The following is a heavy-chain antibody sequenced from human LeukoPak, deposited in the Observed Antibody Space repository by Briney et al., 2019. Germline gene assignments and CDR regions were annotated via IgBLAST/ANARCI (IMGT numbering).Heavy chain of an antibody. CDR3: ASNVDTAMVTVYAFDI. CDR1: GGSISYYY. D-gene: IGHD5-18*01. CDR2: IYTRGST. J-gene: IGHJ3*02. Sequence: SETLSLTCTVSGGSISYYYWSWIRRPAGKGLEWIGRIYTRGSTNYNPSLKSRVTISVDTSKNQFSLKLSSVAAADTAVYYCASNVDTAMVTVYAFDIWGQGTMVTVSS. V-gene: IGHV4-4*07.